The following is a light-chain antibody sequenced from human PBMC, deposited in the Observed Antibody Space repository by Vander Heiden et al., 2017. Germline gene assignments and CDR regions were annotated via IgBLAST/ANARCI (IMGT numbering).Light chain of an antibody. V-gene: IGLV1-51*01. Sequence: QSVFTQPPSVSAAPGQQVTISCSGGSSNIGYNSVSWYQHLPGTAPKLLIYENIKRPSGVPDRFSGSKSGTSASLGITGLQTGDEADYYCATWDASLSAWVFGGGTKLTVL. J-gene: IGLJ3*02. CDR3: ATWDASLSAWV. CDR2: ENI. CDR1: SSNIGYNS.